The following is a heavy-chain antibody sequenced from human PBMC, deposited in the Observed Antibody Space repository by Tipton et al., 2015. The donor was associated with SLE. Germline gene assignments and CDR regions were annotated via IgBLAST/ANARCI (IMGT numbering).Heavy chain of an antibody. Sequence: SLRLSCAASGFTFSSYAMHWVRQAPGKGLEWVAVISYDGSNKYYADSVKGRFTISRDNSKNTLYLQMNSLRAEDTAVYYCARDRSSDAFDIWGQGTMVTVSS. D-gene: IGHD6-6*01. CDR1: GFTFSSYA. CDR3: ARDRSSDAFDI. CDR2: ISYDGSNK. V-gene: IGHV3-30*04. J-gene: IGHJ3*02.